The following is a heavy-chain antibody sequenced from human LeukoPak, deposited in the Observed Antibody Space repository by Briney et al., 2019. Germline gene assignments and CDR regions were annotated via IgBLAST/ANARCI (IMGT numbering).Heavy chain of an antibody. V-gene: IGHV4-39*01. D-gene: IGHD5-18*01. CDR1: GGSISSSSYY. CDR2: IYYSGST. J-gene: IGHJ5*02. CDR3: ARGDTARSWFDP. Sequence: SETRSLTCTVSGGSISSSSYYWGWIRQPPGKGLEWIGSIYYSGSTYYNPSLKSRVTISVDTSKNQFSLKLSSVTAADTAVYYCARGDTARSWFDPWGQGTLVTVSS.